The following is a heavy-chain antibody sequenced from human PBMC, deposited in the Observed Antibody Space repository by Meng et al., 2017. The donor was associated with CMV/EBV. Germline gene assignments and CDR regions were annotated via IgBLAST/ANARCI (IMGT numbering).Heavy chain of an antibody. J-gene: IGHJ4*02. Sequence: GESLKISCAASGFTFSNHYMDWVRQAPGKGLEWVGRIRNKVHSYTTEDAASVKGRFIIEREDSKNSVYLQMNSLNTEDTAVYYCVRGSLDYWGQGTLVTVSS. V-gene: IGHV3-72*01. CDR2: IRNKVHSYTT. CDR1: GFTFSNHY. CDR3: VRGSLDY.